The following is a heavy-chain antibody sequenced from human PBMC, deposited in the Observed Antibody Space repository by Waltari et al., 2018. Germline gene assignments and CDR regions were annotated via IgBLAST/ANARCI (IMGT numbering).Heavy chain of an antibody. CDR3: AREECELVLAY. J-gene: IGHJ4*02. D-gene: IGHD6-13*01. Sequence: QVQLQESGPGLVKPSQTLSLTCTVSGGSISSGSYYWSWIRQPAGKGLEWIGRIYTSGSTNYNPALKSRVTISVDTSKNQFSLKLSSVTAADTAVYYCAREECELVLAYWGQGTLVTVSS. V-gene: IGHV4-61*02. CDR2: IYTSGST. CDR1: GGSISSGSYY.